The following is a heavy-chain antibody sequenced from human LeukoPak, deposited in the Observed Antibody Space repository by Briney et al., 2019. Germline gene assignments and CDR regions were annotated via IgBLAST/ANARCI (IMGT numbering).Heavy chain of an antibody. Sequence: ASVRVSSKASGYTFTVYNMHWVGQAPGQGLEWMGWFNPNSGGTNYAQRFQGRVTMTRDTTISTAYMELSRLRSDDTAVYYCARGDMVVVPAAIDYWGQGTLVTVSS. CDR1: GYTFTVYN. J-gene: IGHJ4*02. D-gene: IGHD2-2*01. CDR3: ARGDMVVVPAAIDY. V-gene: IGHV1-2*02. CDR2: FNPNSGGT.